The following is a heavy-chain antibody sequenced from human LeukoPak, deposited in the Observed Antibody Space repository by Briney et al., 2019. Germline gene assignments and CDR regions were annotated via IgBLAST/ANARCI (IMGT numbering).Heavy chain of an antibody. D-gene: IGHD3-10*01. V-gene: IGHV4-59*01. J-gene: IGHJ6*03. CDR3: ARGSMVRGVTGLYYYYMDV. CDR2: IYYSGST. CDR1: GGTISSYY. Sequence: SETLSLTCTVSGGTISSYYWSWIRQPPGKGLEWIGYIYYSGSTNYNPSLKSRVTISVDTSKNQFSLKLSSVTAADTAVYYCARGSMVRGVTGLYYYYMDVWGKGTTVTVSS.